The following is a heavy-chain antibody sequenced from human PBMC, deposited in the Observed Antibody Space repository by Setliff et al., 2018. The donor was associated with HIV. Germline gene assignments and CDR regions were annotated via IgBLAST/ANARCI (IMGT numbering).Heavy chain of an antibody. D-gene: IGHD5-12*01. J-gene: IGHJ6*03. V-gene: IGHV3-33*01. CDR1: GFTFTNHA. CDR2: IWFDGSRK. Sequence: PGGSLRLSCATSGFTFTNHAMHWVRQAPGKGLEWVAVIWFDGSRKYYGDSVKGRLTISRDTSNNTLYLQMNSLRAEDTAVYYCARISVASRYNSDMDVWGKGTTVTVSS. CDR3: ARISVASRYNSDMDV.